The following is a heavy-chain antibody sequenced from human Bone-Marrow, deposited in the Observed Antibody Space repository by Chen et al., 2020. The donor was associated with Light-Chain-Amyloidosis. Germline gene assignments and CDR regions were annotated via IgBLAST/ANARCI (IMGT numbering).Heavy chain of an antibody. CDR3: ARDPGFGELYGAFDI. Sequence: QVQLVESGGGVVQPGRSLRLSCAASGFTFSSYGMHWVRQAPGKGLEWVAVIWYDGSNKYYADSVKGRFTISRDNSKNTLYLQMNSLRAEDTAVYYCARDPGFGELYGAFDIWGQGTMVTVSS. CDR1: GFTFSSYG. D-gene: IGHD3-10*01. CDR2: IWYDGSNK. V-gene: IGHV3-33*01. J-gene: IGHJ3*02.